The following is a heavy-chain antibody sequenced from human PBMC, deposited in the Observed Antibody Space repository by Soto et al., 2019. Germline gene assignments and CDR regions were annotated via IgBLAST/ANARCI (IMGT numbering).Heavy chain of an antibody. CDR3: AGQPTAGRYYDLGSYYYYYAMDV. D-gene: IGHD3-10*01. CDR1: GGSISSGGYY. Sequence: SETLSLTCTVSGGSISSGGYYWSWIRQHPGKGLEWIGYIYYSGSTYYNPSLKSRVTISVDTSKNQFSLKLSSVTAADTAVYYCAGQPTAGRYYDLGSYYYYYAMDVWGQGTTVSVSS. V-gene: IGHV4-31*03. J-gene: IGHJ6*02. CDR2: IYYSGST.